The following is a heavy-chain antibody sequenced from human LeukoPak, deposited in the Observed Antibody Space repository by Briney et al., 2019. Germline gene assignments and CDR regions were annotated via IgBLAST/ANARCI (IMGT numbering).Heavy chain of an antibody. V-gene: IGHV3-23*01. J-gene: IGHJ3*02. CDR3: ARDSRPLDI. Sequence: GGSLRLSCAASGFTFSSYAMSWVRQAPGKGLEWVSAISGSGGSTYYADSVKGRFTISRDNAKNSLYLQMNSLRAEDTAVYYCARDSRPLDIWGQGTMVTVSS. CDR2: ISGSGGST. CDR1: GFTFSSYA.